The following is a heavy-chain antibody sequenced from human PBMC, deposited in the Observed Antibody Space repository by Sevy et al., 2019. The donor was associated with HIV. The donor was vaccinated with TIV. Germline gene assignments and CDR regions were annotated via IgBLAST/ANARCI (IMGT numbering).Heavy chain of an antibody. J-gene: IGHJ4*02. CDR1: GYTFTRYW. D-gene: IGHD3-3*01. CDR3: ARLFARGGYYTPTYYFDS. CDR2: IYPGDSTT. Sequence: EESLKISCKASGYTFTRYWIGWVRQMPGKGLEWMGIIYPGDSTTRYSPSFQGQVTISADKSISTAYLQWSSLKASDTAMFYCARLFARGGYYTPTYYFDSWGQGTLVTVSS. V-gene: IGHV5-51*01.